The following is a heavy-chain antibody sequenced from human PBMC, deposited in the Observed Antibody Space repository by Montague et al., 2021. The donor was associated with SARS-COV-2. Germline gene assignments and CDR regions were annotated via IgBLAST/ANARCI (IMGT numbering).Heavy chain of an antibody. CDR1: GFIFSSYE. V-gene: IGHV3-48*03. J-gene: IGHJ6*02. CDR3: ARDRDWDDWCGMDV. Sequence: SLRLSCAAPGFIFSSYEMNWVRQAPGKGLGWISYISSSGGGSTKHYTDSVKGRFTISRDNAKNSLYLQMNSLRVEDTAIYYCARDRDWDDWCGMDVWGQGTTVTVSS. D-gene: IGHD2-21*01. CDR2: ISSSGGGSTK.